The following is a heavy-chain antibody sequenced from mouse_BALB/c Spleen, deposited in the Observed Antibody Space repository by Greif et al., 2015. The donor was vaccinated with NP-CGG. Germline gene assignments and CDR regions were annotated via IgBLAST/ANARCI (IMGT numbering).Heavy chain of an antibody. V-gene: IGHV1S45*01. CDR1: GYTFTNHH. CDR2: INPYNDYT. CDR3: ARKDTRDWFAY. D-gene: IGHD3-3*01. Sequence: VHVKQSGAELVRPGASVKISCEAFGYTFTNHHINWVKHRPGQGLDWIGYINPYNDYTSYNQKFKGKATLTVDKSSSTAYMELSSLTSEDSAVYYCARKDTRDWFAYWGQGTLVTVSA. J-gene: IGHJ3*01.